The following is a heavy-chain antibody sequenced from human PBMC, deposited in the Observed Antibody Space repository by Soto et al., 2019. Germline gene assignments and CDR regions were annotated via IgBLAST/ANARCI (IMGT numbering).Heavy chain of an antibody. Sequence: EVQLLESGGGWVQPGGSLRLSCPASGFTFSTYAMGWVRQAPGKGLEWVSAISGSGGSTYYADSVKGRFTISRDNSKNTLYLQMNSLRAEDTAVYYCAKSGGSYPGLIDYWGQGTLVTVSS. CDR2: ISGSGGST. D-gene: IGHD1-26*01. CDR3: AKSGGSYPGLIDY. J-gene: IGHJ4*02. V-gene: IGHV3-23*01. CDR1: GFTFSTYA.